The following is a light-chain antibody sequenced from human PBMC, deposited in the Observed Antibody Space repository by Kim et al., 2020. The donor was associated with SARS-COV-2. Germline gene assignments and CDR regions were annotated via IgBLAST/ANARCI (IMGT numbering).Light chain of an antibody. V-gene: IGLV3-21*04. CDR3: QVWDSSSDLSYV. J-gene: IGLJ1*01. Sequence: PGKTARITCGGNNNGSKSVHWYQQKPGQAPVLVIYYDSDRPSGIPERFSGSNSGNTATLTISRVEAGDEADYYCQVWDSSSDLSYVFGTGTKVTVL. CDR1: NNGSKS. CDR2: YDS.